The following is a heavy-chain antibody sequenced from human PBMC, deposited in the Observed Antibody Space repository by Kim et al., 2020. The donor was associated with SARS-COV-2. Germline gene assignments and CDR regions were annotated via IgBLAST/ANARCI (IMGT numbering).Heavy chain of an antibody. Sequence: SETLSLTCAVYGGSFSGYYWSWIRQPPGKGLEWIGEINHSGSTNYNPSLKSRVTISVDTSKNQFSLKLSSVTAADTAVYYCARRGYYDSSGYSGQVDYWGQGTLVTVSS. D-gene: IGHD3-22*01. CDR1: GGSFSGYY. CDR2: INHSGST. CDR3: ARRGYYDSSGYSGQVDY. V-gene: IGHV4-34*01. J-gene: IGHJ4*02.